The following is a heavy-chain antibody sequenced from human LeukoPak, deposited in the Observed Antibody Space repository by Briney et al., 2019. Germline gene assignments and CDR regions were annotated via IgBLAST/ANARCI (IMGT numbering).Heavy chain of an antibody. D-gene: IGHD5-18*01. CDR1: GLTFSTFG. V-gene: IGHV3-23*01. CDR3: AKPDWGDTTAMVLG. CDR2: ISGGGSST. Sequence: GGSLRLSCAASGLTFSTFGMSWVRQAPGKGLEWVSTISGGGSSTHYADSVKGRFTISRDNSKNTLFLQMNSLRAEDTAVYYCAKPDWGDTTAMVLGWGQGTLVTVSS. J-gene: IGHJ4*02.